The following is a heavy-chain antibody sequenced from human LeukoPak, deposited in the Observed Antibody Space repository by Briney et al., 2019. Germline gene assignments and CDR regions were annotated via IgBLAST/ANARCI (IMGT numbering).Heavy chain of an antibody. CDR3: ARLLGTYYYYGMDV. V-gene: IGHV1-8*01. CDR2: MNPNSGNT. J-gene: IGHJ6*02. D-gene: IGHD7-27*01. CDR1: GYTFTSYD. Sequence: ASVKVSCKASGYTFTSYDINWVRQATGQGLEWTGWMNPNSGNTGYAQKFQGRVTMTRNTSISTAYMELSSLRSEDTAVYYCARLLGTYYYYGMDVWGQGTTVTVSS.